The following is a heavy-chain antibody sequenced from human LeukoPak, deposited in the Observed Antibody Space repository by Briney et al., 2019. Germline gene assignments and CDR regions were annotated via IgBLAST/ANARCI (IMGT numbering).Heavy chain of an antibody. Sequence: GGSLRLSCAASGFASGFTFSDYAVSWVRQAPGKGPEWVASVNGRGATTYYADSVRGRFTISRDNSKDTVYLQMISLGADDTAVYFCAKAPATGEGYYFYYMDVWGKGTTVTVSS. CDR3: AKAPATGEGYYFYYMDV. J-gene: IGHJ6*03. V-gene: IGHV3-23*01. CDR1: GFTFSDYA. CDR2: VNGRGATT. D-gene: IGHD7-27*01.